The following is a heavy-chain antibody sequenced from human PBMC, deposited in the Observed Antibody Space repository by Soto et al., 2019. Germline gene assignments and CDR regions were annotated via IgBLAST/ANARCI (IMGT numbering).Heavy chain of an antibody. V-gene: IGHV1-58*01. CDR1: GFTFTSSA. D-gene: IGHD3-3*01. CDR2: IVVGSGNT. J-gene: IGHJ6*02. CDR3: AADPSYYDFWSGSSRMVGMDV. Sequence: SVKGSCKASGFTFTSSAVQWVRQARGQRLEWIGWIVVGSGNTNYAQKFQERVTITRDMSTSTAYMELSSLRSEDTAVYYCAADPSYYDFWSGSSRMVGMDVRGQGPTVTVCS.